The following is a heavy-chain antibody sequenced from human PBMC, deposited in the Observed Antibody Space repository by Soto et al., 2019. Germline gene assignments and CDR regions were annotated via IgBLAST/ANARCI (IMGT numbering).Heavy chain of an antibody. D-gene: IGHD1-26*01. CDR3: ARIHGNSGSYYYYGMDV. V-gene: IGHV2-70*01. J-gene: IGHJ6*02. CDR1: GFSLSTSGMC. CDR2: IDWDDGK. Sequence: GSGPTLVNPTQTLTLTCTFSGFSLSTSGMCVSWIRQPPGKALEWLALIDWDDGKYYSTSLKTRLTISKDTSKNQVVLTMTNMDPVDTATYYCARIHGNSGSYYYYGMDVWGQGTTVTVSS.